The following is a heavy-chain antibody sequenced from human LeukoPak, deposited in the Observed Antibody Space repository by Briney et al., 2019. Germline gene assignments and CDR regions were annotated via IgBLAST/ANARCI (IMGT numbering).Heavy chain of an antibody. CDR3: ARDTLWGAAGGTFDY. CDR2: IYTSGST. J-gene: IGHJ4*02. V-gene: IGHV4-4*07. D-gene: IGHD6-13*01. Sequence: PSETLSLTCTVSGGSISSYYWSWIRPPAGKGLEWIGRIYTSGSTIYNPSLKSRVTISVDTSKNQFSLKLISVTAADTAVYYCARDTLWGAAGGTFDYWGQGTLVTVSS. CDR1: GGSISSYY.